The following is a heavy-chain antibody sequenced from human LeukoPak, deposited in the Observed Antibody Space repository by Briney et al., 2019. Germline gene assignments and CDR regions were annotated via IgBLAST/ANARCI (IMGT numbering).Heavy chain of an antibody. V-gene: IGHV1-2*02. CDR1: VYTFIGYY. D-gene: IGHD5-12*01. CDR3: ATTRVTTTRLDY. J-gene: IGHJ4*02. Sequence: GASVKVSCKASVYTFIGYYMHWVRQAPGQGLEWMGWINPNSGVTNYAQKFKGRDTMTRDTSISTAYMELTSLRSDDTAVYYCATTRVTTTRLDYWGQGTLVTVSS. CDR2: INPNSGVT.